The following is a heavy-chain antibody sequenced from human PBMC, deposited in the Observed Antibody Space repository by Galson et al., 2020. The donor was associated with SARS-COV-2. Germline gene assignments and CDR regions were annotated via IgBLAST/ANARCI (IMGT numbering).Heavy chain of an antibody. CDR2: MYYTGST. CDR1: GGSISSRGYY. D-gene: IGHD3-9*01. V-gene: IGHV4-39*07. CDR3: ARDVLTGYWGNGRDWFDP. J-gene: IGHJ5*02. Sequence: SQTLSLTCAVSGGSISSRGYYWGWIRQPPGKGLEWIGIMYYTGSTYYNPSLKSRVAILPDTSKNQFSLRVNSVTAADTAVYYWARDVLTGYWGNGRDWFDPWGQGVLVTVSS.